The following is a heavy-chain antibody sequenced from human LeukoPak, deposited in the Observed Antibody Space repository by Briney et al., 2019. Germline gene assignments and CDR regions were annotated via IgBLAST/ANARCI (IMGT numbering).Heavy chain of an antibody. CDR1: GYTFTSYA. Sequence: ASVKVSCKASGYTFTSYAMHWVRQAPGQRLEWMGWINAGNGSTKYSQKFQGRVTITRDTSASTAYMELSSLRSEDTAVYYCARAIIRDRRGGGSYYFDYWGQGTLVTVSS. D-gene: IGHD2-15*01. V-gene: IGHV1-3*01. CDR3: ARAIIRDRRGGGSYYFDY. J-gene: IGHJ4*02. CDR2: INAGNGST.